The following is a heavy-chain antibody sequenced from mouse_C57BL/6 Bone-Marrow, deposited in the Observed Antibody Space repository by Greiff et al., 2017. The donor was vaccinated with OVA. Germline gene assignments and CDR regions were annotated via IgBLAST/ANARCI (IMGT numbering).Heavy chain of an antibody. J-gene: IGHJ3*01. D-gene: IGHD2-2*01. V-gene: IGHV1-52*01. CDR1: GYTFTSYW. Sequence: VQLQQPGAELVRPGSSVKLSCKASGYTFTSYWMHWVKQRPIQGLEWIGNIDPSDSGTHYNQKFKDKATLTVDKSSSTAYMQLSSLTSEDAAVYYCARGGYHGGFAYWGQGTLVTVSA. CDR3: ARGGYHGGFAY. CDR2: IDPSDSGT.